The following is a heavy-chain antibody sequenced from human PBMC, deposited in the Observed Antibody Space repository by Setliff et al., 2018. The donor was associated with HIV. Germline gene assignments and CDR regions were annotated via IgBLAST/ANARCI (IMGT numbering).Heavy chain of an antibody. Sequence: SETLSLTCTVSGGSISSSGYYWGWIRQPPGKGLEWIGEIIHSGTTNYNPSLESRVTISVDTSKNQFSLNLSSVTAADTAMYYCARKSYCGGDCRGSWFDPWGQGTLVTVSS. CDR2: IIHSGTT. CDR1: GGSISSSGYY. J-gene: IGHJ5*02. V-gene: IGHV4-39*07. D-gene: IGHD2-21*02. CDR3: ARKSYCGGDCRGSWFDP.